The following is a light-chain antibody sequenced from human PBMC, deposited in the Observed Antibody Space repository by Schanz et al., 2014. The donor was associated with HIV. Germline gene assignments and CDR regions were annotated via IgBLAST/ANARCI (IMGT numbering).Light chain of an antibody. J-gene: IGLJ2*01. CDR3: SSYTTNRTMA. CDR2: DVN. V-gene: IGLV2-14*03. CDR1: SSDVGGYKY. Sequence: QSALTQPASVSGSPGQSITISCTGTSSDVGGYKYVSWYQQHPGKAPKLMIYDVNVRPSGVSDRFSGSKSGNTASLTISGLQADDEGDYYCSSYTTNRTMAFGGGTKLTVL.